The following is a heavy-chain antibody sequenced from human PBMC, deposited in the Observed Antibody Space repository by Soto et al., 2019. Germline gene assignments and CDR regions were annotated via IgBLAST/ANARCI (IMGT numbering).Heavy chain of an antibody. Sequence: LSLTCTVSGGSISSSSYYWGWIRQPPGKGLEWIESIYYSGSTYYNPSLKSRVTISVDTSKNQFSLKLSSVTAADTAVYYCARLGIVGAKDINWFDPWGQGTLVTVSS. V-gene: IGHV4-39*01. CDR3: ARLGIVGAKDINWFDP. CDR1: GGSISSSSYY. J-gene: IGHJ5*02. D-gene: IGHD1-26*01. CDR2: IYYSGST.